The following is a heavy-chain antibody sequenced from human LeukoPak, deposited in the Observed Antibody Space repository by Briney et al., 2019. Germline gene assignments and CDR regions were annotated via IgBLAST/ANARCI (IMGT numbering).Heavy chain of an antibody. D-gene: IGHD6-19*01. CDR1: GYTFTSYY. CDR3: SRLGPYSSDWYGCFDY. J-gene: IGHJ4*02. V-gene: IGHV1-46*01. CDR2: INPAGGST. Sequence: ASVKVSCKASGYTFTSYYIHWVRQAPGQGLEWMGIINPAGGSTSYAQKFQCRVTMTRDTSTSTVYMELSSLRSEDTAVYYCSRLGPYSSDWYGCFDYWGQGTLVTVSS.